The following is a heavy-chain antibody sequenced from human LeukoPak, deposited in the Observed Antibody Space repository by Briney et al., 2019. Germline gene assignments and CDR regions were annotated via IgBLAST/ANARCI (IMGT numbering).Heavy chain of an antibody. Sequence: PSETLSLTCAVYGGSFSGYYWSWIRQPPGKGLEWIGEINHSGSTNYNPSLKSRVTISVDTSKNQFSLKLSSVTAADTAVYYCARVQRDYVWGSYRRIGYFDYWGQGTLVTVSS. CDR3: ARVQRDYVWGSYRRIGYFDY. CDR2: INHSGST. J-gene: IGHJ4*02. V-gene: IGHV4-34*01. D-gene: IGHD3-16*02. CDR1: GGSFSGYY.